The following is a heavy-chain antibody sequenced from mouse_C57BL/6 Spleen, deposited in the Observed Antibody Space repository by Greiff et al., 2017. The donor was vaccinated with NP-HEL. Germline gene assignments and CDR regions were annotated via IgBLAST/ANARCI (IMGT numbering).Heavy chain of an antibody. Sequence: VQLQQSGPGLVKPSQSLSLTCSVTGYSITSGYYWNWIRQFPGNKLEWMGYISYDGSNNYNPSLKNRISITRDTSKNQFFLKLNSVTTEDTATYYCARWGGYPYYAMDYWGQGTSVTVSS. CDR3: ARWGGYPYYAMDY. CDR2: ISYDGSN. D-gene: IGHD2-2*01. J-gene: IGHJ4*01. V-gene: IGHV3-6*01. CDR1: GYSITSGYY.